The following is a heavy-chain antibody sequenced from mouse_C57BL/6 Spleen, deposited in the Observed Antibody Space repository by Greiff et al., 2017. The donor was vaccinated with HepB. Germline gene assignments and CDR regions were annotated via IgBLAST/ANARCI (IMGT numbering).Heavy chain of an antibody. CDR2: ISYDGSN. CDR3: ARDEGYGNYDYYAMDY. Sequence: EVQLQQSGPGLVKPSQSLSLTCSVTGYSITSGYYWNWIRQFPGNKLEWMGYISYDGSNNYNPSLKNRISITRDTSKNQFFLKLNSVTTEDTATYYCARDEGYGNYDYYAMDYWGQGTSVTVSS. D-gene: IGHD2-1*01. V-gene: IGHV3-6*01. J-gene: IGHJ4*01. CDR1: GYSITSGYY.